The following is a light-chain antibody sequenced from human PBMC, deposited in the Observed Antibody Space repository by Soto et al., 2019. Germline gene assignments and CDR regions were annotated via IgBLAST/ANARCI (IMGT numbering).Light chain of an antibody. Sequence: QSALTQPASVSGSPGQSITISCTGTSSDVGDYNYVSWYQHHPGKVPKLMIYEVSNRPSGVSNRFSGSKSGNTASLTISGLQAEDEADYHCSSYTTSSTWVFGGGTKLTVL. CDR1: SSDVGDYNY. V-gene: IGLV2-14*01. CDR2: EVS. J-gene: IGLJ3*02. CDR3: SSYTTSSTWV.